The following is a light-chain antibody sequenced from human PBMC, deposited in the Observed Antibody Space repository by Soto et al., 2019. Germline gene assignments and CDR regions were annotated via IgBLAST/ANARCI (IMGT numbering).Light chain of an antibody. CDR3: QQSGSSFYT. CDR2: GAS. Sequence: EIVLTQSPGTLSLSPGERATLSCRASQSVSSAYLAWYQQIPGQAPGLLSYGASSRATGIPDRFSGSGSGTDFPLTISGLEPEDFAVYYCQQSGSSFYTFGQGTKLEIK. CDR1: QSVSSAY. V-gene: IGKV3-20*01. J-gene: IGKJ2*01.